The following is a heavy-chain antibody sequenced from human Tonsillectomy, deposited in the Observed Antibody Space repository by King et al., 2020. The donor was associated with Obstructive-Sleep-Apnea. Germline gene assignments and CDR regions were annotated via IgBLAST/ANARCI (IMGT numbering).Heavy chain of an antibody. J-gene: IGHJ4*02. V-gene: IGHV3-30-3*01. CDR1: GFTFTSYS. D-gene: IGHD3-10*01. CDR2: ISDDGTNK. Sequence: VQLVESGGGVVQPGRSLGLSCAASGFTFTSYSMYWVRQAPGKGLEWVTVISDDGTNKYYADSGKGRFSISRDNSKNTLYLQMNSLRDEDTAVYYCARGTEYFGSGSLGYWGQGTLVTVSS. CDR3: ARGTEYFGSGSLGY.